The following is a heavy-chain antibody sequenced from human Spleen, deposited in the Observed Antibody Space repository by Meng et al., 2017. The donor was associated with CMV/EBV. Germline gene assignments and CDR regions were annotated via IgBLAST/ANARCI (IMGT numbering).Heavy chain of an antibody. V-gene: IGHV1-8*03. CDR3: ARELSGGRGYHGMDV. Sequence: ASVKVSCKASGYTFTSYDINWVRQATGQGLEWMGWMNPNSGNTGYAQKFQGRVTITRNTSISTAYMELSSLRSEDTAVYSCARELSGGRGYHGMDVWGQGTTVTVSS. CDR1: GYTFTSYD. D-gene: IGHD2-15*01. J-gene: IGHJ6*02. CDR2: MNPNSGNT.